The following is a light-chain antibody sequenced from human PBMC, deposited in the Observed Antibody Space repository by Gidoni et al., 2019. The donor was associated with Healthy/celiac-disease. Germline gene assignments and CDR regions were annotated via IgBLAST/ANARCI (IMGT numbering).Light chain of an antibody. V-gene: IGKV3-11*01. CDR2: DAS. CDR3: QQRSNWPRS. J-gene: IGKJ2*04. Sequence: IVLTQSPATLSLSPGERATLSCRASQSVRSYLAWYQQKPGQAPRLRIYDASNRATGIPARFSGSGSGTDFTLTISSLEPEDFAVYYCQQRSNWPRSFGQGTKLESK. CDR1: QSVRSY.